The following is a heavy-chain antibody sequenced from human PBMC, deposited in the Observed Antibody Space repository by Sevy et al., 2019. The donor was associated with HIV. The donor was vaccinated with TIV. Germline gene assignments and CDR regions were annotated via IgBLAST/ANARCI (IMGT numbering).Heavy chain of an antibody. CDR2: ISYDGNDK. J-gene: IGHJ4*02. CDR3: AKDRPVTTDY. V-gene: IGHV3-30*18. CDR1: GFTFSDYD. D-gene: IGHD4-4*01. Sequence: GGSLRLSCAASGFTFSDYDMHWVRQAPGKGLEWVAVISYDGNDKYYGDSVKGRFTISRDNSKNTLYLQMNSLRAEDTAGYYCAKDRPVTTDYWGQGTLVTVSS.